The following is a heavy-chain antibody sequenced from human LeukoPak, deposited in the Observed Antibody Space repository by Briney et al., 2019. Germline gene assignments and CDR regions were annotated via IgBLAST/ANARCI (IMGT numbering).Heavy chain of an antibody. J-gene: IGHJ4*02. CDR1: GGSISSYY. D-gene: IGHD6-19*01. Sequence: SETLSLTCTVSGGSISSYYWTWIRQPPGKGLEWIGYAYYSGSTNYNPSLKSRVTISVDTSKNQFSLKLSSVTAADTAVYYCARSGYSSGWYYFDYWGQGSLVTVSS. CDR2: AYYSGST. V-gene: IGHV4-59*08. CDR3: ARSGYSSGWYYFDY.